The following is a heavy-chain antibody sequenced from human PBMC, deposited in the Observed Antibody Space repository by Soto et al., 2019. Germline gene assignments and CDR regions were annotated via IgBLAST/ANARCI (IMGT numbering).Heavy chain of an antibody. D-gene: IGHD3-22*01. CDR3: ARSFDPDVVRSPYYFDY. J-gene: IGHJ4*02. CDR1: GGSISSYY. Sequence: PSETLSLTCTVSGGSISSYYWSWIRQPPGKGLEWIGYIYYSGSTNYSPSLKSRVTISVDTSKNQFSLKLSSVTAADTAVYYCARSFDPDVVRSPYYFDYWGQGTLVTVSS. V-gene: IGHV4-59*01. CDR2: IYYSGST.